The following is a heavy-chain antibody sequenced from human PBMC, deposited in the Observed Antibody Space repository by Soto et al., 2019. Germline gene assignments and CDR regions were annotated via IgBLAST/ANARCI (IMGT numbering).Heavy chain of an antibody. J-gene: IGHJ3*02. CDR1: GGSISSDY. Sequence: SETLSLTCTVSGGSISSDYWSWIRQTPGKGLEWMGDIYFRGNTNYNPSLKSRVTISIDTSKAQFSLKLGSVTAADTAVYYCARGRPSDGFNSGHSDLDIWGQGTMVTVSS. CDR2: IYFRGNT. V-gene: IGHV4-59*01. CDR3: ARGRPSDGFNSGHSDLDI. D-gene: IGHD3-10*01.